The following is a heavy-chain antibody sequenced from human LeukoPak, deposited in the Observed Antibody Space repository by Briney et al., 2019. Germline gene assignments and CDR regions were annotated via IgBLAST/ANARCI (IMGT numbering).Heavy chain of an antibody. Sequence: SETLSLTCAVYGGSFSGYYWCWIRQPPGKGLEWIGEINHSGSTNYNPSLKSRVTISVDTSKNQFSLKLSSVTAADTAVYYCARSWVHYDFWSGYLVWGQGTLVTVSS. D-gene: IGHD3-3*01. CDR2: INHSGST. V-gene: IGHV4-34*01. CDR1: GGSFSGYY. CDR3: ARSWVHYDFWSGYLV. J-gene: IGHJ4*02.